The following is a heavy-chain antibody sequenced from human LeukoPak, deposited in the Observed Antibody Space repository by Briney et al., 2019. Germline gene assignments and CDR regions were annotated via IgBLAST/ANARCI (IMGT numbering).Heavy chain of an antibody. CDR3: ARDFELSH. Sequence: GGSLRLSCAASGFTFSNYAMTWVRQAPGKGLEWVSSISSSGGTTYYADSVKGRFTISRDNSKNTLYLQMNSLRAEDTAVYYCARDFELSHWGQGTLVTVSS. J-gene: IGHJ4*02. CDR1: GFTFSNYA. V-gene: IGHV3-23*01. CDR2: ISSSGGTT. D-gene: IGHD3-16*02.